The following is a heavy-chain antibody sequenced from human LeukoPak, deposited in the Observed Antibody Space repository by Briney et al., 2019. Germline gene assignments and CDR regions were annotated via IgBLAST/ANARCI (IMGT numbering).Heavy chain of an antibody. D-gene: IGHD5-18*01. Sequence: PVKVSCKASGGTLSSYAISWVRQALGQGLEWMGGFIPTFGTANYAQKFQGRVTITADKSTSTAYMELSSLRSEDTAVYYCARDHGYGLYYFDYWGQGTLVTVSS. V-gene: IGHV1-69*06. CDR2: FIPTFGTA. CDR3: ARDHGYGLYYFDY. CDR1: GGTLSSYA. J-gene: IGHJ4*02.